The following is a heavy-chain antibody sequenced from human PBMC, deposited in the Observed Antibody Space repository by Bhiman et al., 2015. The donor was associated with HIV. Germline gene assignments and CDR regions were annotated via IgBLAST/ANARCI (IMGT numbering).Heavy chain of an antibody. CDR1: GFSFSSYG. CDR2: VTYDGTTK. Sequence: QVQLVESGGGVVQPGRSLRLSCAASGFSFSSYGMHWVRQAPGKGLAWVAVVTYDGTTKYYADSVKGRFTVSRDNAENSLSLQMDNLSADDTALYYCARRSPPDLWGRGTLVIVSS. CDR3: ARRSPPDL. V-gene: IGHV3-30*03. J-gene: IGHJ2*01.